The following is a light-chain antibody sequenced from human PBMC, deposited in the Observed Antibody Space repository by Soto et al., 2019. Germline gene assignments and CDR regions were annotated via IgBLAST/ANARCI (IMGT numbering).Light chain of an antibody. Sequence: QSALTQPASVSGSPGQSITISCTGTSSNIGGYNYVSWYQQYPGKAPKLMIYEVGNRPSGVSNRFSGSKSGNTASLTISGLQAEDEADYYCSSNSNTNTLVVFGGGTKLTVL. V-gene: IGLV2-14*01. J-gene: IGLJ2*01. CDR2: EVG. CDR1: SSNIGGYNY. CDR3: SSNSNTNTLVV.